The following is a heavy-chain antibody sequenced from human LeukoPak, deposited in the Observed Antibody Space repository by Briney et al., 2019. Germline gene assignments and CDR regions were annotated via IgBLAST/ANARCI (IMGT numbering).Heavy chain of an antibody. D-gene: IGHD2-2*02. CDR1: GFTFSDYY. J-gene: IGHJ5*02. CDR3: ARGRSYYCSSTSCYTRWFDP. Sequence: GSLRLSCAASGFTFSDYYMSWIRQPPGKGLEWIGEINHSGSTNYNPSLKSRVTISVDTSKNQFSLKLSSVTAADTAVYYCARGRSYYCSSTSCYTRWFDPWGQGTLVTVSS. V-gene: IGHV4-34*01. CDR2: INHSGST.